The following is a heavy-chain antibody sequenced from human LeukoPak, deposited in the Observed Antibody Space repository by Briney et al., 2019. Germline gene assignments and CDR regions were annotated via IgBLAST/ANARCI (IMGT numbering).Heavy chain of an antibody. V-gene: IGHV1-18*01. CDR2: ISANSGNT. D-gene: IGHD2-21*01. CDR1: GYTFTSYG. Sequence: ASVKVSCKASGYTFTSYGISWVRQAPGQGLEWMGWISANSGNTNYAQKLQGRVTMTTDTSTNTAYMELRSLRSDDTAVYYCARGVVGLWWNPFDYWGQGTLVTVS. J-gene: IGHJ4*02. CDR3: ARGVVGLWWNPFDY.